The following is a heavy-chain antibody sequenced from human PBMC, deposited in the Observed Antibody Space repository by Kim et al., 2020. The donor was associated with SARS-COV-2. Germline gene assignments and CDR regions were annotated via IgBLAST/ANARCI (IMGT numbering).Heavy chain of an antibody. CDR3: ARDHPGATGIDY. Sequence: GSLRLSCAASGFTFSSYEMTWVRQAPGKGLEWVSYISSSGSTIYYADSVKGRFTISRDNAKNSLYLQMNSLRAEDTAVYYCARDHPGATGIDYWGQGTLVTVSS. CDR2: ISSSGSTI. CDR1: GFTFSSYE. V-gene: IGHV3-48*03. J-gene: IGHJ4*02. D-gene: IGHD1-26*01.